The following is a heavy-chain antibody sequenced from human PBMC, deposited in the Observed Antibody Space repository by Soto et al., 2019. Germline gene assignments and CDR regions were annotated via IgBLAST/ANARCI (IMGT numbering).Heavy chain of an antibody. V-gene: IGHV1-18*01. J-gene: IGHJ6*02. Sequence: QVQLVQSGAEVKNPGASVKVSCKASGYSFTRYGIGWARQAPGQGLAWMGWINAYNGNTKYAQNLQGRLTLTTDTSTTTAYMELRSLRSNDTAIYYCAMVDVYVTPSPQDVWGQGTTVTVSS. CDR3: AMVDVYVTPSPQDV. CDR2: INAYNGNT. D-gene: IGHD3-16*01. CDR1: GYSFTRYG.